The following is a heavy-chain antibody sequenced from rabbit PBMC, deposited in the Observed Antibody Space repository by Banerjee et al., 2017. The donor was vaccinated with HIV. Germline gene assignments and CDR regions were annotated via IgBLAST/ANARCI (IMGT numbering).Heavy chain of an antibody. CDR3: ARYQGTYGSGGYASPFNL. V-gene: IGHV1S45*01. Sequence: QEQLEESGGGLVKPEGSLTLTCTASGFDFSSNYHMCWVRQAPGKGLEWIACIYVGSSGSTYYATWAKGRFTISKTSSTTVTLQMTSLTVADTATYFCARYQGTYGSGGYASPFNLWGQGTLVTVS. CDR2: IYVGSSGST. J-gene: IGHJ4*01. D-gene: IGHD6-1*01. CDR1: GFDFSSNYH.